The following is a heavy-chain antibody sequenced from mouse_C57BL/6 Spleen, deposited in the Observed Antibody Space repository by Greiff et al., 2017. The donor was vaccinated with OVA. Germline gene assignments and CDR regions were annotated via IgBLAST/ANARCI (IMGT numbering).Heavy chain of an antibody. CDR2: IDPSDSYT. D-gene: IGHD4-1*01. Sequence: QVQLQQSGAELVMPGASVKLSCKASGYTFTSYWMHWVKQRPGQGLEWIGEIDPSDSYTNYNQKFKGKSTLTVDKSSSTAYMQLSSLTSEDSAVYYCARELTDYWGQGTTLTVSS. CDR3: ARELTDY. J-gene: IGHJ2*01. V-gene: IGHV1-69*01. CDR1: GYTFTSYW.